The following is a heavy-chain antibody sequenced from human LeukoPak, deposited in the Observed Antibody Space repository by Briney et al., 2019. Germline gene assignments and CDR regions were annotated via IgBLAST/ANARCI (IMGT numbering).Heavy chain of an antibody. CDR1: GFIFSSYS. CDR2: ISSSSSYI. V-gene: IGHV3-21*01. D-gene: IGHD3-22*01. J-gene: IGHJ3*02. CDR3: AREYYDSSGSAAFDI. Sequence: GGSLRLSCAASGFIFSSYSMNWVRQAPGKGLEWVSSISSSSSYIYYADSVKGRFTISRDNAKNSLYLQMNSLRAEDTAVYYCAREYYDSSGSAAFDIWGQGTMVTVSS.